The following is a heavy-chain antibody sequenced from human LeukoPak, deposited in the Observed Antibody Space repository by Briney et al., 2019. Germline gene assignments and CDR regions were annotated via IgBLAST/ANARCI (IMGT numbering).Heavy chain of an antibody. CDR1: GFTFSSYS. CDR3: ARDLTGTTGY. Sequence: PGGSLRLSCAASGFTFSSYSMNWVRQAPGKGLEWVPFISSSSSYIYYADSVKGRFTISRDNAKNSLYLQMNSLRAEDTAVCYCARDLTGTTGYWGQGTLVTVSS. D-gene: IGHD1-7*01. V-gene: IGHV3-21*06. CDR2: ISSSSSYI. J-gene: IGHJ4*02.